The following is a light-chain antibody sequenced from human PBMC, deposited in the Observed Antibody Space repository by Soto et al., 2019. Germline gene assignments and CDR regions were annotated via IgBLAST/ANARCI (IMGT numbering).Light chain of an antibody. J-gene: IGLJ1*01. Sequence: QSALTQPPSVSGSPGQSVTISCTGTSSDLGSYNRVSWYQQPPGTVPKLMIYEVSHRPSGVPDRFSGSKSGTTASLTISGLQLDDEADYYCSLYISGSTYVFGTGTKVTVL. V-gene: IGLV2-18*01. CDR1: SSDLGSYNR. CDR3: SLYISGSTYV. CDR2: EVS.